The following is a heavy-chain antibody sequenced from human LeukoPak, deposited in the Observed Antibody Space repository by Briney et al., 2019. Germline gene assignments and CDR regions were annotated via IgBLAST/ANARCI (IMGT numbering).Heavy chain of an antibody. CDR1: GFTFSSYS. CDR2: ISSSSSYI. D-gene: IGHD6-19*01. CDR3: ARDSAVAGWAFDI. Sequence: SGGSLRLSCAASGFTFSSYSMNWVRQAPGKGLEWVSSISSSSSYIYYADSVKGRFTISRDNAKNSLYLQMNSLRAEDTAVYYCARDSAVAGWAFDIWGQGTMVTVSS. J-gene: IGHJ3*02. V-gene: IGHV3-21*01.